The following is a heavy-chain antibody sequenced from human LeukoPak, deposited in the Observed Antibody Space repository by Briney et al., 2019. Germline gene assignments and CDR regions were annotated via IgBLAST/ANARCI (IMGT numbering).Heavy chain of an antibody. CDR3: AREFWSSRSGNLQAFHV. J-gene: IGHJ3*01. CDR1: RGSISRGSYY. D-gene: IGHD3-10*01. V-gene: IGHV4-61*02. CDR2: IYTSGST. Sequence: SETLSVTCIVPRGSISRGSYYWSCIRQPARKGLEWIGRIYTSGSTKYNPSLKSRVTISVDTSKYQFSLKLRSVTAADTAVYYCAREFWSSRSGNLQAFHVWGQGTMVTVSS.